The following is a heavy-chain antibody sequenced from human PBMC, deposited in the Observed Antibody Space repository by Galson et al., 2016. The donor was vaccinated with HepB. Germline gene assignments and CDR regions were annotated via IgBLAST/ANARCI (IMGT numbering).Heavy chain of an antibody. J-gene: IGHJ5*01. Sequence: ETLSLTCTVSGGSLKGNTSYWSWIRQPPGRGLEWIGTIYYLGNTYYNPSLSSRLTMSVDKSNNNSSLKLTSVTAADTAVYFCARLLRIDCTANSCYSGWFDPWGRGTLVSVSS. CDR3: ARLLRIDCTANSCYSGWFDP. CDR1: GGSLKGNTSY. CDR2: IYYLGNT. D-gene: IGHD2-15*01. V-gene: IGHV4-39*02.